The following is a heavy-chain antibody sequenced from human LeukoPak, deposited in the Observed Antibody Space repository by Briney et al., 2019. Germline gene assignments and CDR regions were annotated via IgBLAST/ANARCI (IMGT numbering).Heavy chain of an antibody. V-gene: IGHV1-2*02. CDR2: IHPNSGGT. D-gene: IGHD3-10*01. Sequence: GASVKVSCKASGYTFTDHYIHWVRQAPGQGLEWMAWIHPNSGGTSYAQNFQGRVTVTRDTSITTTYMELTRLTSDDTAVYYCSRAPFGQAHDYWGQGTLVTVSS. CDR1: GYTFTDHY. CDR3: SRAPFGQAHDY. J-gene: IGHJ4*02.